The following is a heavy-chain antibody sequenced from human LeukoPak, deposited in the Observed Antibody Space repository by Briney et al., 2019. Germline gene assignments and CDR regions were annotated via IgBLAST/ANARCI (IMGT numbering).Heavy chain of an antibody. Sequence: PGGSLRLSCAASGFTFSSYSMNWVRQAPGKGLEWVSYISSSSSTIYYADSVKGRFTISRDNAKNSLYLQMNSLRAEDTAVYYCARNMLSDSSSWFKRLGDAFDIWGQGTMVTVSS. V-gene: IGHV3-48*01. CDR2: ISSSSSTI. J-gene: IGHJ3*02. CDR3: ARNMLSDSSSWFKRLGDAFDI. D-gene: IGHD6-13*01. CDR1: GFTFSSYS.